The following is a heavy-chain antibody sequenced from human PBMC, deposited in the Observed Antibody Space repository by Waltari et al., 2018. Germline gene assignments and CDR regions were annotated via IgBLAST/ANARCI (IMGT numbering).Heavy chain of an antibody. D-gene: IGHD3-3*01. CDR2: ISYDGSNK. V-gene: IGHV3-30*01. Sequence: QVQLVESGGGVVQPGRSLRLSCAASGFTFSSSAMHWVRQAPGKGLEWVAVISYDGSNKYYADSVKGRFTISRDNSKNTLYLQMNSLRAEDTAVYYCARDKGFLEWLSYYFDYWGQGTLVTVSS. CDR3: ARDKGFLEWLSYYFDY. CDR1: GFTFSSSA. J-gene: IGHJ4*02.